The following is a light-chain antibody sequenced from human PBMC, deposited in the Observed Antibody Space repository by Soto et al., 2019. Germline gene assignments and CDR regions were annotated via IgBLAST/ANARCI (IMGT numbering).Light chain of an antibody. CDR2: ASS. J-gene: IGKJ2*01. CDR1: QNIRNY. V-gene: IGKV1-39*01. Sequence: DIQMTQSPSFLSSSIGDRVTITCRASQNIRNYLNWYQQKPGQAPNPLIYASSSLSGGVPSRFRGSGSGTEFTLTISSLQPEDFATYYCQQGNTLPYTFGQGTNLGI. CDR3: QQGNTLPYT.